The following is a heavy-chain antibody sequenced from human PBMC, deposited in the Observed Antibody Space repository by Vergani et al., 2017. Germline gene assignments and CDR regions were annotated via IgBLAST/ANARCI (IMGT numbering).Heavy chain of an antibody. D-gene: IGHD3-22*01. Sequence: QVQLQESGPGLVKPSQTLSLTCTVSGGSISSGDYYWSWIRQPPGKGLEWVGYIYYSGSTYFNPSLKSRVTISVDTSKNQFSLKLSSVTAADTAVYYCASTYYYDSSGYLRDAFDIWGQGTMVTVSS. V-gene: IGHV4-30-4*01. CDR2: IYYSGST. J-gene: IGHJ3*02. CDR1: GGSISSGDYY. CDR3: ASTYYYDSSGYLRDAFDI.